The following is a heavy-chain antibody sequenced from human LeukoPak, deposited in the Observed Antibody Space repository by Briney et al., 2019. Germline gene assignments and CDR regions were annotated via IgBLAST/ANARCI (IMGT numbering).Heavy chain of an antibody. CDR1: GFTFGSYG. CDR2: ISYDGSNK. V-gene: IGHV3-30*18. J-gene: IGHJ5*02. CDR3: AKDGLGYCSGGSCPTRNWFDP. D-gene: IGHD2-15*01. Sequence: GGSLRLSCAASGFTFGSYGMHWVRQAPGKGLEWVAVISYDGSNKYYADSVKGRFTISRDNSKNTLYLQMNSLRAEDTAVYYCAKDGLGYCSGGSCPTRNWFDPWGKGTLVTVSS.